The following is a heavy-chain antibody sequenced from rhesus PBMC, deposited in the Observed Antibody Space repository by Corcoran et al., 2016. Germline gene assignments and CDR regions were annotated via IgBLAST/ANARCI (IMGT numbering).Heavy chain of an antibody. J-gene: IGHJ4*01. V-gene: IGHV4-160*01. CDR3: ARYSYSYYFDY. CDR2: IPGSGGST. D-gene: IGHD5-12*01. Sequence: QVQLQESGPGLVKPSETLSLTCAVSGGSISSNYWSWIRQPPGKGLEWFGSIPGSGGSTDSNPSLKGRVTISPDTSKNQFSLKLSSVTAADTAVYYCARYSYSYYFDYWGQGVLVTVSS. CDR1: GGSISSNY.